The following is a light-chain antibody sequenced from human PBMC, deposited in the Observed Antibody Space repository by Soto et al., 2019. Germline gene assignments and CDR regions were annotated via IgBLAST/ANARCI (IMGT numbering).Light chain of an antibody. J-gene: IGKJ4*01. V-gene: IGKV1-39*01. CDR1: QSIISY. Sequence: DIQMTQSPSSLSASVGDRVNITCRASQSIISYLNWYQQKPGKAPKLLIYTASNLQSGVSSRFSGSGSGTDFTLPISSLQPEDFATYYCQQGYSTPLTFGGGTKVDI. CDR3: QQGYSTPLT. CDR2: TAS.